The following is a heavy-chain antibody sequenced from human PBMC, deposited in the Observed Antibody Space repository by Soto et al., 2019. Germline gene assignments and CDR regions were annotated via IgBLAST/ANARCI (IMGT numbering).Heavy chain of an antibody. CDR3: ARDEQYQLPSPWFDP. D-gene: IGHD2-2*01. CDR1: GYSLTELS. Sequence: GASVKVSCKVSGYSLTELSMHWVRQAPGQGLEWMGGIIPIFGTANYAQKFQGRVTITADESTSTAYMELSSLRSEDTAVYYCARDEQYQLPSPWFDPWGQGTLVTVSS. J-gene: IGHJ5*02. CDR2: IIPIFGTA. V-gene: IGHV1-69*13.